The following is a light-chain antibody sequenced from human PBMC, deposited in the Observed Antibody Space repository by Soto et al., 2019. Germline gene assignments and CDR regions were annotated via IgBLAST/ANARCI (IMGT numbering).Light chain of an antibody. V-gene: IGLV1-47*01. CDR1: SSNIGSNS. CDR3: AAWDDSLSDPV. CDR2: RNN. Sequence: QSVLTQPPSASGTPGQRVTISCSGSSSNIGSNSGYWYQQLPGTAPKLLIYRNNQRPSGVPDRFSGSKSGTSASLAISGLRSEDEADYDCAAWDDSLSDPVFGGGTKLTVL. J-gene: IGLJ2*01.